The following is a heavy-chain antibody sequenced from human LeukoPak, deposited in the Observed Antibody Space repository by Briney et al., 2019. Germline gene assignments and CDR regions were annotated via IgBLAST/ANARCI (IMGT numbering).Heavy chain of an antibody. Sequence: GGSLRLSCAASGFTFISYAMNWVRQAPGKGLEWVSYIKSSGTTIIYADSVRGRFTISRDNAKNSLYLQLNSLRDEDTAVYYCTRDRDIFDIWGQGTMVTVSS. V-gene: IGHV3-48*02. CDR1: GFTFISYA. J-gene: IGHJ3*02. CDR2: IKSSGTTI. CDR3: TRDRDIFDI. D-gene: IGHD3-10*01.